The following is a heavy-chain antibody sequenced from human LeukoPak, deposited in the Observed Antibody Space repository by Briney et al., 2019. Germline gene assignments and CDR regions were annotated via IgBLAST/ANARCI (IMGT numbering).Heavy chain of an antibody. D-gene: IGHD3-10*01. CDR2: IKQDGSEK. J-gene: IGHJ4*02. V-gene: IGHV3-7*01. CDR1: GFTFSSYW. Sequence: GGSLRLSCAASGFTFSSYWMSWVLQAPGKGLEWVANIKQDGSEKYYVDSVKGRFTISRDNAKNSLYLQMNSLRAEDTAVYYCARVADYYGSGSYFSNWGQGTLVTVSS. CDR3: ARVADYYGSGSYFSN.